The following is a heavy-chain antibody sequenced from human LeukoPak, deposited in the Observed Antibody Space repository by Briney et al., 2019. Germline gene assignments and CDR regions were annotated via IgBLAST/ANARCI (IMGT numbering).Heavy chain of an antibody. CDR1: GFTFRDHY. Sequence: PGGSLRLSCAASGFTFRDHYMSWIRQAPGKGLEWVSYIRNDGTTINYADSVKGRFTVSRDNAKSSMYLQMNSLRVEDTAVYYCVRTARFSDYWGQGTLVTVSS. V-gene: IGHV3-11*04. CDR3: VRTARFSDY. J-gene: IGHJ4*02. CDR2: IRNDGTTI. D-gene: IGHD6-6*01.